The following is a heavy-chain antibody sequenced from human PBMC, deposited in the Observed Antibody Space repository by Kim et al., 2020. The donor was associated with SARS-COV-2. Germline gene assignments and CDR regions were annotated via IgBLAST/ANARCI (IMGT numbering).Heavy chain of an antibody. J-gene: IGHJ6*03. D-gene: IGHD3-3*01. CDR2: INPNSGGT. CDR3: ASYSESGYMQYGRYYYYMDV. CDR1: GYTFTGYY. V-gene: IGHV1-2*02. Sequence: ASVKVSCKASGYTFTGYYMHWVRQAPGQGLEWMGWINPNSGGTNYAQKFQGRVTMTRDTSISTAYMELSRLRSDDTAVYYCASYSESGYMQYGRYYYYMDVWGKGTTVTVSS.